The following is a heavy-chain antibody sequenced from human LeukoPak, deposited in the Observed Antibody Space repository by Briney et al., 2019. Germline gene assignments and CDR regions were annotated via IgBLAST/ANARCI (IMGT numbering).Heavy chain of an antibody. Sequence: PRASVKVSCKASGYTFTGYYIHWVRQAPGQGLEWMGRINPNSGGTNYAQKFQGRVTMTRDTSISTAYMELSRLRSDDTAVYYCARVHYYYYGMDVWGQGTTVTVSS. CDR1: GYTFTGYY. CDR2: INPNSGGT. CDR3: ARVHYYYYGMDV. V-gene: IGHV1-2*06. J-gene: IGHJ6*02.